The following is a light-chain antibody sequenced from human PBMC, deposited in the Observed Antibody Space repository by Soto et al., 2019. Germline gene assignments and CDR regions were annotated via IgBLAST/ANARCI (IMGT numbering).Light chain of an antibody. CDR3: QQRSNWPSWS. Sequence: EIVLTQSPATLSLSPGERATLSCRASQSVSSYLAWYQQKPGQPPGLLIYDASNRATGIPARFSGSGSGTDFSLTISSLEPEDLAVYYCQQRSNWPSWSFGQGTQVEIK. J-gene: IGKJ1*01. CDR2: DAS. CDR1: QSVSSY. V-gene: IGKV3-11*01.